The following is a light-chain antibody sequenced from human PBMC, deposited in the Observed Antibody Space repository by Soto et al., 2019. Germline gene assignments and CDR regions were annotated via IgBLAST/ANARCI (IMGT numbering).Light chain of an antibody. CDR3: MQGTHWPPYT. V-gene: IGKV2-30*01. Sequence: DVVMTQSPLSLPVTLGQPASISCRSSQSLAYSDGNTYLNWFQQRPGQSPRRLIYQVSKRDSGGPDKFSGSGSCTDFILKISRVEADDVGVYYCMQGTHWPPYTFGQGTKLEIK. CDR1: QSLAYSDGNTY. J-gene: IGKJ2*01. CDR2: QVS.